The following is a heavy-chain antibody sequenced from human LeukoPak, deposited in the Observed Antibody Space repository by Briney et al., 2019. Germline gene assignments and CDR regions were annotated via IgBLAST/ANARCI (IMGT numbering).Heavy chain of an antibody. D-gene: IGHD3-9*01. Sequence: PSETLSLTCTVSGGSISSRSYYWGWIRQPPGKGLEWIGSIYYSGSTYYNPSLKSRVTISVDTSKNQFSLKLSSVTAADTAVYYCARHAVAASLTGYYWHWFDPWGQGTLVTVSS. J-gene: IGHJ5*02. CDR2: IYYSGST. V-gene: IGHV4-39*01. CDR3: ARHAVAASLTGYYWHWFDP. CDR1: GGSISSRSYY.